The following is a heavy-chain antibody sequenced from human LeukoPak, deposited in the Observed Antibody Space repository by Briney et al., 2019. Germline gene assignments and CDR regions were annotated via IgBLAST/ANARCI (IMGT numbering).Heavy chain of an antibody. CDR3: ARSRSSGLAS. Sequence: GGSLRLSCAASVYTFSSYWLHWVRQAPRKGLVWVSRINGDRSTTSYADSVKGRFTISKDNAKNTLYLQMNSARVEDTAVYYCARSRSSGLASWVQGTLVTVSS. CDR1: VYTFSSYW. CDR2: INGDRSTT. J-gene: IGHJ5*01. V-gene: IGHV3-74*01. D-gene: IGHD1-26*01.